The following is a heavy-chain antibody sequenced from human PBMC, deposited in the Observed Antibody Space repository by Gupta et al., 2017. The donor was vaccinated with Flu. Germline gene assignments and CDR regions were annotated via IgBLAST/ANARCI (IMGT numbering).Heavy chain of an antibody. CDR1: GYTFTSYD. CDR3: ARGLVGATAPYYYYYGMDV. D-gene: IGHD1-26*01. Sequence: QVQLVQSGAEVKKPGASVKVSCKASGYTFTSYDINWVRQATGQGLEWMGWMNPNSGNTGYAQKFQGRVTMTRNTSISTAYMELSSLRSEDTAVYYCARGLVGATAPYYYYYGMDVWGQGTTVTVSS. CDR2: MNPNSGNT. J-gene: IGHJ6*02. V-gene: IGHV1-8*01.